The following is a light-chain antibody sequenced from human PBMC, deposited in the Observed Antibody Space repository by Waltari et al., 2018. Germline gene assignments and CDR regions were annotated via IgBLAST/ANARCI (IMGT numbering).Light chain of an antibody. V-gene: IGKV4-1*01. Sequence: DIVVTQSPHSLSLSLGEGATINCKSSQSVFYNSNNKNFLAWYQQKPGQAPKLLIYWASIRNYGVPDRFSGSGSGTDFTLTINNVQAEDVAVYYCQQYYNAPQTFGQGTKVEVK. CDR3: QQYYNAPQT. J-gene: IGKJ1*01. CDR2: WAS. CDR1: QSVFYNSNNKNF.